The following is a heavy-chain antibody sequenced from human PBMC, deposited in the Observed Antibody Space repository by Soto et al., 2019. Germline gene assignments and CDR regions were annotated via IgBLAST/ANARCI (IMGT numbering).Heavy chain of an antibody. D-gene: IGHD3-10*01. Sequence: ASVKLSCKASGYTFTSYGISWVRQAPGQGLEWMGWISAYNGNTNYAQKLQGRVTMTTDTSTSTAYMELRSLRSDDTAVYYCARDRLPYYGSGSYFPFDYWGQGTLVTVSS. V-gene: IGHV1-18*01. J-gene: IGHJ4*02. CDR3: ARDRLPYYGSGSYFPFDY. CDR2: ISAYNGNT. CDR1: GYTFTSYG.